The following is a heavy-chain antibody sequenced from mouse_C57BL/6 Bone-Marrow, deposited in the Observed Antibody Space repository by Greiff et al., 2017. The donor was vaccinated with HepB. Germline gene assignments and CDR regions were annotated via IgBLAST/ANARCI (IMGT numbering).Heavy chain of an antibody. D-gene: IGHD1-1*01. J-gene: IGHJ3*02. CDR1: GYSITSGYY. Sequence: EVQLVESGPGLVKPSQSLSLTCSVTGYSITSGYYWNWIRQFPGNKLEWMGYISYDGSNNYNPSLKNRISITRDTSKNQFFLKLNSVTTEDTATYYCARDLIYYYGSTPLWGQGTLVTVSA. CDR3: ARDLIYYYGSTPL. CDR2: ISYDGSN. V-gene: IGHV3-6*01.